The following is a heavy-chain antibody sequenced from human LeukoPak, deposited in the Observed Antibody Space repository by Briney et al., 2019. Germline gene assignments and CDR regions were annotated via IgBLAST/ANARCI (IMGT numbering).Heavy chain of an antibody. CDR1: GFTFDDYG. CDR3: AKGPDILTGYEQSPNYYYYYYMDV. V-gene: IGHV3-7*03. CDR2: IKQDGSEK. D-gene: IGHD3-9*01. J-gene: IGHJ6*03. Sequence: GGSLRLSCAASGFTFDDYGMSWVRQAPGKGLEWVANIKQDGSEKYYVDSVKGRFTISRDNSKNSLYLQMNSLRTEDTALYYCAKGPDILTGYEQSPNYYYYYYMDVWGKGTTVTVSS.